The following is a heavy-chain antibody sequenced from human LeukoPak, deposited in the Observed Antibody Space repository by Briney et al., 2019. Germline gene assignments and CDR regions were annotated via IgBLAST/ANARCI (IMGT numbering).Heavy chain of an antibody. CDR2: IYYSGTT. J-gene: IGHJ6*03. D-gene: IGHD2-15*01. CDR3: ARVRCSGGSCPYYYYYYYMDV. CDR1: GGLISISTYY. Sequence: PSETLSLTCTVSGGLISISTYYWGWIRQPPGKGLEWIGSIYYSGTTRYNPSLKSRVTIAVDTSKNQFSLKLISVTAADTAVYYCARVRCSGGSCPYYYYYYYMDVWGKGTTVTVSS. V-gene: IGHV4-39*07.